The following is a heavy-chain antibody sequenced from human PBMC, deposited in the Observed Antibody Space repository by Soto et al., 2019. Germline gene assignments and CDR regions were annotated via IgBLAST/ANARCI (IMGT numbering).Heavy chain of an antibody. Sequence: EVQLVESGGGLVQPGGSLRLSCAASGFTVNSNHMSWVRQAPGKGLEWVSLLSGGGRTFYADSVKARFTISRDSSKNTLNRQMNSLRAEDTAIYFCARANSDHGPYFFVSWGQGTLVTVSS. CDR2: LSGGGRT. CDR3: ARANSDHGPYFFVS. J-gene: IGHJ4*02. V-gene: IGHV3-66*01. D-gene: IGHD1-26*01. CDR1: GFTVNSNH.